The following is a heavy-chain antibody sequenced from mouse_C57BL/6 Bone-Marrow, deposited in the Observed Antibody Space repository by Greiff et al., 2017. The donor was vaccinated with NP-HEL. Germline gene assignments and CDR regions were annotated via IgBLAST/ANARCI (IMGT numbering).Heavy chain of an antibody. J-gene: IGHJ2*01. D-gene: IGHD2-10*01. V-gene: IGHV1-77*01. CDR1: GYTFTDYY. CDR3: AREGAYYPYFDD. Sequence: QVQLQQSGAELVKPGASVKISCKASGYTFTDYYINWVKQRPGQGLEWIGKIGPGSGSTYYNEKFKGKATLTADKSSSTDYMQLSSLTSEDSAVYISAREGAYYPYFDDWGQGTTLTVAT. CDR2: IGPGSGST.